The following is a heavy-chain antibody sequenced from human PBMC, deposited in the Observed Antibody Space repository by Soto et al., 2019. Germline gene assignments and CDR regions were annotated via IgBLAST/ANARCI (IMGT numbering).Heavy chain of an antibody. Sequence: QVQLVESGGGVVQPGRSLRLSCAASGFTFSSYAMHWVRQAPGKGLEWVAVISYDGSNKYYADSVKGRFTISRDNSKNTLYLQMNSLRAEDKAVYYWARDRSAWAAWCDYWGQGTLVTVSS. CDR1: GFTFSSYA. CDR2: ISYDGSNK. CDR3: ARDRSAWAAWCDY. V-gene: IGHV3-30-3*01. D-gene: IGHD2-8*02. J-gene: IGHJ4*02.